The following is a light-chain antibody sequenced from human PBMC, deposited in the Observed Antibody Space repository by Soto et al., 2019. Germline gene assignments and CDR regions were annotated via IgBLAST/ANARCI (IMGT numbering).Light chain of an antibody. V-gene: IGKV3-15*01. CDR3: QQYNYWPYT. CDR2: GAS. CDR1: QSVSSN. J-gene: IGKJ2*01. Sequence: EIVMTQSPATLSVSPGERATLSCRASQSVSSNLAWYQQKPGQSPRLLIYGASTRATGIPARFSGSGSGTEFTLTSISLQSEDFAVYYCQQYNYWPYTFGQGTKLEIK.